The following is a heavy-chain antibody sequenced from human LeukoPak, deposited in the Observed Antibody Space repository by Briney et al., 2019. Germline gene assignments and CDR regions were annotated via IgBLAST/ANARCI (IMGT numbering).Heavy chain of an antibody. CDR3: ARDSGPRFDY. CDR1: GGSISSYY. Sequence: SETLSLTCTVSGGSISSYYWSWIRQPPGKGLEWIGYIYYSGSTNYDPSLKSRVTISVDTSKNQFSLKVSSVTAADTAVYYCARDSGPRFDYWGQGTLVTVSS. V-gene: IGHV4-59*01. J-gene: IGHJ4*02. D-gene: IGHD6-19*01. CDR2: IYYSGST.